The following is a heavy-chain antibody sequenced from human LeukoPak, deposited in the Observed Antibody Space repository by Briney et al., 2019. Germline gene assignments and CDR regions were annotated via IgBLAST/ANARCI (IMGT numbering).Heavy chain of an antibody. CDR1: GFTFSSYW. V-gene: IGHV3-74*01. Sequence: GGSLRLSCAASGFTFSSYWIHWVRQAPGKGLVWVSRIKSDGSSTSYADSVKGRFTISRDNAKNTLYLQMNSLRAEDTAVYYCARDPRGSGSYDRPHDAPHDAFDIWGQGTRVSVSS. CDR2: IKSDGSST. CDR3: ARDPRGSGSYDRPHDAPHDAFDI. D-gene: IGHD3-10*01. J-gene: IGHJ3*02.